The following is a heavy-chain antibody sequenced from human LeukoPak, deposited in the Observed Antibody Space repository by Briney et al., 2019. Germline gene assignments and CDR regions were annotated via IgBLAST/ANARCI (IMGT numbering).Heavy chain of an antibody. J-gene: IGHJ3*02. CDR1: GYTFTSYG. Sequence: GASVKVSCKASGYTFTSYGISWVRQAPGQGLEWMGWISAYNGNTNYAQKLQGRVTMTTDTSTSTAYMELRSLRSDDTAVYYCARRSPGEWELRWGFEMAFDIWGQGTMVTVSS. CDR2: ISAYNGNT. CDR3: ARRSPGEWELRWGFEMAFDI. V-gene: IGHV1-18*01. D-gene: IGHD1-26*01.